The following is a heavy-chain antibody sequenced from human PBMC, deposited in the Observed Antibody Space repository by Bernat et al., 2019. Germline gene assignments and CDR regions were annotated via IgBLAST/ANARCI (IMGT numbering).Heavy chain of an antibody. D-gene: IGHD3-3*01. CDR1: GYTFTSYG. CDR2: ISAYNGNT. J-gene: IGHJ4*02. Sequence: QVQLVQSGAEVKKPGASVKVSCKASGYTFTSYGISWVRQAPGQGLEWMGWISAYNGNTNYAQKLQGRVTMTTDTSTSTAYMELRSLRCDNTAVYYCARDQGDTIFPLPHDYWGQGTLVTVSS. CDR3: ARDQGDTIFPLPHDY. V-gene: IGHV1-18*04.